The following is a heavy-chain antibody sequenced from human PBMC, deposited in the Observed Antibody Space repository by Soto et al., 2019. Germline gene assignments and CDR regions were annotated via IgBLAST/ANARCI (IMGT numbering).Heavy chain of an antibody. D-gene: IGHD3-22*01. CDR1: GGSISSYY. CDR3: ARGLGYYDSSGYSRGYYFDY. V-gene: IGHV4-59*01. Sequence: PSETLSLTCTVSGGSISSYYWSWIRQPPGKGLEWIGYIYYSGSTNYNPSLKSRVTISVDTSKNQFSLKLSSVTAADTAVYYCARGLGYYDSSGYSRGYYFDYWGQGTLVTVSS. CDR2: IYYSGST. J-gene: IGHJ4*02.